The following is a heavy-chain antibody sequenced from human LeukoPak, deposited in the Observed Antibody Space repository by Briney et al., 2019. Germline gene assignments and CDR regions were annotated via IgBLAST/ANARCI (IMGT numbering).Heavy chain of an antibody. J-gene: IGHJ4*02. CDR3: AVYSGSYQD. D-gene: IGHD1-26*01. V-gene: IGHV4-61*01. Sequence: SETLSLTCTVSGGSISSGSYYWSWIRQPPGKGLEWIGYIYYSGSTNYNPSLKSRVTISVDTSKNQFSLKLSSVTAADTAVYYCAVYSGSYQDWGQGTLVTVSS. CDR1: GGSISSGSYY. CDR2: IYYSGST.